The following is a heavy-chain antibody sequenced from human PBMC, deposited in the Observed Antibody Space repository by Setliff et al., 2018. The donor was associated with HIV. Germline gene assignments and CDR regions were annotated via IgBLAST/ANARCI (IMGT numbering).Heavy chain of an antibody. V-gene: IGHV4-39*01. CDR2: IYYSGSI. Sequence: SETLSLTCTVSGGSISNSAYYWGWVRQPPGKGLEWIGAIYYSGSIYHNPSLNSRVTTSVDESKNQFSLKLSSVTAADTAMYSCASQYCSAGSCYSDYWGQGTLVTVSS. CDR1: GGSISNSAYY. J-gene: IGHJ4*02. D-gene: IGHD2-15*01. CDR3: ASQYCSAGSCYSDY.